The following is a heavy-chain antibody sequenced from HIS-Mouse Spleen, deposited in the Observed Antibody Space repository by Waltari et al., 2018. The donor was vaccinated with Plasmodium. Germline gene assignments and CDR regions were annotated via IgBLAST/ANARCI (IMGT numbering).Heavy chain of an antibody. D-gene: IGHD7-27*01. J-gene: IGHJ4*02. CDR1: GGSFGGYY. Sequence: QVQLQQWGAGLLKPSETLSLTCAVYGGSFGGYYWGWNRQPPGKGLEWIGEINHSGSTNYNPSLKSRVTISVDTSKNQFSLKLSSVTAADTAVYYCARVIPLGIPHFDYWGQGTLVTVSS. CDR2: INHSGST. CDR3: ARVIPLGIPHFDY. V-gene: IGHV4-34*01.